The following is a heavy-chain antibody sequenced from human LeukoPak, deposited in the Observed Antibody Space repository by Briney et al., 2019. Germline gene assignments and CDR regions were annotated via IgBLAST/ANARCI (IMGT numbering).Heavy chain of an antibody. CDR3: FREGGD. CDR2: INIDERIT. J-gene: IGHJ4*02. D-gene: IGHD3-10*01. CDR1: GFSFSTQR. Sequence: PGESLRLSCVASGFSFSTQRMHWVRQAPGKGLVWVSYINIDERITGYADSVKGRFTISRDNGKNTLYLQMNSLRVEDTAICYCFREGGDWGQGTLVTVSS. V-gene: IGHV3-74*01.